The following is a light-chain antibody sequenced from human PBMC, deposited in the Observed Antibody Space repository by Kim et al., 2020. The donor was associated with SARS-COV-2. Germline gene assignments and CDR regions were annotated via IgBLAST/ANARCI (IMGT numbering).Light chain of an antibody. J-gene: IGKJ5*01. CDR1: QSISSS. Sequence: ALSPGERATLSCRASQSISSSLAWYQQKPGQAPRVLIYGASARATGIPARFNGSGSGTEFTLTISNLQSEDFAVYYCQQYAYWRAFGQGTRLEIK. V-gene: IGKV3-15*01. CDR3: QQYAYWRA. CDR2: GAS.